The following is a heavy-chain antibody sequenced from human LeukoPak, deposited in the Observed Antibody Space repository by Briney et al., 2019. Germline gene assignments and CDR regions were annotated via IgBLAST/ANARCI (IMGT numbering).Heavy chain of an antibody. V-gene: IGHV4-38-2*02. Sequence: SETLSLTCTVSGYSISSGYYWGWIRQPPGKGLEWIGSIYHSGSTYYNPSLKSRVTISVDTSKNQFSLKLSSVTAADTAVYYCARGFRPNPRDRWFDPWGQGTLVTVSS. CDR2: IYHSGST. CDR3: ARGFRPNPRDRWFDP. J-gene: IGHJ5*02. D-gene: IGHD1-14*01. CDR1: GYSISSGYY.